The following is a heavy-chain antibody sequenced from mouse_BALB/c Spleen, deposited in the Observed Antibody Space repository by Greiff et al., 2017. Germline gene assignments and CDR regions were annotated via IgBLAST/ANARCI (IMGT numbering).Heavy chain of an antibody. CDR2: ISSGGGST. CDR3: ARHDDEGFAY. CDR1: GFAFSSYD. J-gene: IGHJ3*01. Sequence: EVQRVESGGGLVKPGGSLKLSCAASGFAFSSYDMSWVRQTPEKRLEWVAYISSGGGSTYYPDTVKGRFTISRDNAKNTLYLQMSSLKSEDTAMYYCARHDDEGFAYWGQGTLVTVSA. D-gene: IGHD2-12*01. V-gene: IGHV5-12-1*01.